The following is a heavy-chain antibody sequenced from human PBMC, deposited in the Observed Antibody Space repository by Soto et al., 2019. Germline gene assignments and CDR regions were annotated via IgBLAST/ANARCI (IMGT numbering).Heavy chain of an antibody. CDR3: ARDNFGGIAARHGSFDY. V-gene: IGHV4-31*03. CDR2: IYYSGST. D-gene: IGHD6-6*01. CDR1: GGSISSGGYY. J-gene: IGHJ4*02. Sequence: QVRLQESGPGLVKPSQTLSLTCTVSGGSISSGGYYWSWIRQHPGKGLEWIGYIYYSGSTYYNPSLKSRVTISVDTSKNQFSLKLSSVTAADTAVYYCARDNFGGIAARHGSFDYWGQGTLVTVSS.